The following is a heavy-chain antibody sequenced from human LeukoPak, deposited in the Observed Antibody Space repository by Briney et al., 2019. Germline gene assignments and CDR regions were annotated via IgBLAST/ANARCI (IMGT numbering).Heavy chain of an antibody. CDR2: IYHSGST. D-gene: IGHD3-22*01. V-gene: IGHV4-59*12. CDR3: ASNYDSSGYYYELAY. J-gene: IGHJ4*02. Sequence: SETLSLTCTVSGGSISSYYWSWIRQPPGKGLEWIGYIYHSGSTNYKPSLKSRVTISVDTSKNQFSLKLSSVTAADTAVYYCASNYDSSGYYYELAYWGQGTLVTVSS. CDR1: GGSISSYY.